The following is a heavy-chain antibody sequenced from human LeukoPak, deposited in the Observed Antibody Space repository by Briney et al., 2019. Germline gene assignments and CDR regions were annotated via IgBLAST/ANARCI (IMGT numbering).Heavy chain of an antibody. CDR3: ARDSYYYDSSGYIY. J-gene: IGHJ4*02. CDR1: GFTFSDYY. Sequence: AGGSLRLSCAASGFTFSDYYMSWLRQAPGKGLEWVSYISSSSSYTNYADSVKGRFTISRDNAKNSLYLQMNSLRAEDTAVYYCARDSYYYDSSGYIYWGQGTLVTVSS. CDR2: ISSSSSYT. D-gene: IGHD3-22*01. V-gene: IGHV3-11*06.